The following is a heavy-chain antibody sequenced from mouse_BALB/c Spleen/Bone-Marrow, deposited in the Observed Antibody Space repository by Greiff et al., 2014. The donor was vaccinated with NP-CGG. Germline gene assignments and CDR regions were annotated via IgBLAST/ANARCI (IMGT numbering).Heavy chain of an antibody. Sequence: VQLKHSGAELVKPGASVKLSCTASGFNIRDTYMHWVKQRPEQGLEWIGRIDPASGNTKFDPKFQGKATIASDTSSNTAYLQLSSLTSEDTAVYYCAAYYYVSSYGFAYWGQGTLVTVSA. CDR2: IDPASGNT. CDR1: GFNIRDTY. J-gene: IGHJ3*01. CDR3: AAYYYVSSYGFAY. V-gene: IGHV14-3*02. D-gene: IGHD1-1*01.